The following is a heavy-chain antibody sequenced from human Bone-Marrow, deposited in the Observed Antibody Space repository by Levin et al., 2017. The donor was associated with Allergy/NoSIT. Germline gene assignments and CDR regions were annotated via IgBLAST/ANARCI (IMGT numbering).Heavy chain of an antibody. CDR1: GASITSPDYY. D-gene: IGHD3-16*01. CDR3: VRGAYFPDSDRRLDH. J-gene: IGHJ4*02. CDR2: IFYTGTT. V-gene: IGHV4-30-4*01. Sequence: PSETLSLTCSVSGASITSPDYYWTWVRQPPGKGLEWIGYIFYTGTTRYNPSLKSRATISVDTSKSQFSLKLNSATDADTAVYFCVRGAYFPDSDRRLDHWGQGTLVTVSS.